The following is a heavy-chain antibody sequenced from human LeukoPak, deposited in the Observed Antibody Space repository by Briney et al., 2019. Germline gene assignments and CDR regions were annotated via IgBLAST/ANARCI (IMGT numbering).Heavy chain of an antibody. CDR3: ARGVDILTGYYLFDY. D-gene: IGHD3-9*01. J-gene: IGHJ4*02. V-gene: IGHV3-48*01. CDR2: ISSSSTI. CDR1: GFTFSSYS. Sequence: GGSLRPSCAASGFTFSSYSMNWVRQAPGKGLEWVSYISSSSTIYYADSVKGRFTISRDNAKNSLYLQMNSLRAEDTAVYYCARGVDILTGYYLFDYWGQGTLVTVSS.